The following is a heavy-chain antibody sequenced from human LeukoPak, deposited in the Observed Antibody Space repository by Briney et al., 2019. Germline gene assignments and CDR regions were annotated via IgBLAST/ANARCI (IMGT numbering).Heavy chain of an antibody. D-gene: IGHD3-9*01. CDR2: IYYSGST. J-gene: IGHJ5*02. CDR1: GGSISSYY. CDR3: ARDPLRYFDWLPMNWFDP. Sequence: PSETLSLTCTVSGGSISSYYWGWIRQPPGKGLEWIGSIYYSGSTYYNPSLKSRVTISVDTSKNQFSLKLSSVTAADTAVYYCARDPLRYFDWLPMNWFDPWGQGTLVTVSS. V-gene: IGHV4-39*07.